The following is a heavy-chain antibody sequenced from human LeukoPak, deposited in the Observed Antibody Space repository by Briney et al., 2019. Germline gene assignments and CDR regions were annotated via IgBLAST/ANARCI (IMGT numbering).Heavy chain of an antibody. CDR3: ARQDAWRGYGGNSGFDY. CDR1: GGSISSYY. V-gene: IGHV4-59*08. D-gene: IGHD4-23*01. CDR2: IYYSGST. J-gene: IGHJ4*02. Sequence: SETLSLTCTVSGGSISSYYWSWIRQPPGKGLEWIGYIYYSGSTNHNPSLKSRVTISVDTSKNQFSLKLSSVTAADTAVYYCARQDAWRGYGGNSGFDYWGQGTLVTVSS.